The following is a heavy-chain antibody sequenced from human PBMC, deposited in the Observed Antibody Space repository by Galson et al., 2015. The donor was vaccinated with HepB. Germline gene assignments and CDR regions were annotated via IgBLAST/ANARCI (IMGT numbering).Heavy chain of an antibody. CDR3: ARQARITMVRGVISPPHC. Sequence: QSGAEVTKPGESLKISCKGSGYSFTSYWIGWVRQMPGKGLEWMGIIYPGDSDTRYSPSFQGQVTISADKSISTAYLQWSSLKASDTAMYYCARQARITMVRGVISPPHCWGQGTLVTVSS. CDR2: IYPGDSDT. CDR1: GYSFTSYW. J-gene: IGHJ4*02. V-gene: IGHV5-51*01. D-gene: IGHD3-10*01.